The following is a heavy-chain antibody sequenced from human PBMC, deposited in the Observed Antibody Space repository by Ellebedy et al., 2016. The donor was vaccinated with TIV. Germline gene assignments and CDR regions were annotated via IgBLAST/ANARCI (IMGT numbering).Heavy chain of an antibody. CDR3: ARDRGPLAGWLDGY. J-gene: IGHJ4*02. CDR1: GFTFSSYG. V-gene: IGHV3-33*01. Sequence: GGSLRLSXAASGFTFSSYGMHWVRQAPGKGLEWVAVIWYDGSNKYYADSVKGRFTISRDNSKNTLYLQMNSLRAEDTAVYYCARDRGPLAGWLDGYWGQGTLVTVSS. CDR2: IWYDGSNK. D-gene: IGHD6-19*01.